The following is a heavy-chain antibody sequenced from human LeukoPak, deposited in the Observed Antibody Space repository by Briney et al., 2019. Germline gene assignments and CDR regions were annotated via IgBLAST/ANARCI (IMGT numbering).Heavy chain of an antibody. Sequence: GGPLRLSCAASGFTFSSYWMSWVRQAPGKGLEWVANIKQDGSEKYYVDSVKGRFTISRDNAKNSLYLQMNSLRAEDTAVYYCARDWGLWFGELSGEDYWGQGTLVTVSS. CDR3: ARDWGLWFGELSGEDY. V-gene: IGHV3-7*03. J-gene: IGHJ4*02. CDR2: IKQDGSEK. CDR1: GFTFSSYW. D-gene: IGHD3-10*01.